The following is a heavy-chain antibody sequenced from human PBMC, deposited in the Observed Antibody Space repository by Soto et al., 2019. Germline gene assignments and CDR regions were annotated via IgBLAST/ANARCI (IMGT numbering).Heavy chain of an antibody. V-gene: IGHV4-34*01. CDR3: ARGQSIAAAGNGDY. D-gene: IGHD6-13*01. CDR2: INHSGST. J-gene: IGHJ4*02. CDR1: GGSFSGYY. Sequence: ETLSLTCAVDGGSFSGYYWSWIRQPPGKGLEWIGEINHSGSTNYNPSLKSRVTISVDTSKNQFSLKLSSVTAADTAVYYCARGQSIAAAGNGDYWGQGTLVTVSS.